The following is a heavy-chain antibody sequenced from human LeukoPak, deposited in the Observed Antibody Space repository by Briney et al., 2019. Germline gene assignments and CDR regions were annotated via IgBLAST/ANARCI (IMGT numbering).Heavy chain of an antibody. Sequence: GGSLRLSCAASGFTFSSYGMHWVRQAPGKGLEWVSAISGSGGSTYYADSVKGRFTISRDNSKNTLYLQMNSLRDEDTAVYYCAKDSAGSGYYPRFDYWGQGTLVTVSS. J-gene: IGHJ4*02. D-gene: IGHD3-22*01. CDR1: GFTFSSYG. CDR3: AKDSAGSGYYPRFDY. V-gene: IGHV3-23*01. CDR2: ISGSGGST.